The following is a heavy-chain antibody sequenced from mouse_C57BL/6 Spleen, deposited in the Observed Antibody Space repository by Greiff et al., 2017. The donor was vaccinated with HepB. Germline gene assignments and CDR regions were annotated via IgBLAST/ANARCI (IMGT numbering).Heavy chain of an antibody. CDR2: IYPRSGNT. CDR1: GYTFTSYG. V-gene: IGHV1-81*01. Sequence: VKLQESGAELARPGASVKLSCKASGYTFTSYGISWVKQRTGQGLEWIGEIYPRSGNTYYNEKFKGKAKLTADKSSSTAYMELRSLTSEDSAVYFCARRGDYAMDYWGQGTSVTVSS. CDR3: ARRGDYAMDY. J-gene: IGHJ4*01.